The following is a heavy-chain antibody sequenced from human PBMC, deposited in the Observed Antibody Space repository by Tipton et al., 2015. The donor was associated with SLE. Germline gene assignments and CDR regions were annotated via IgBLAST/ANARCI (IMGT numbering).Heavy chain of an antibody. CDR1: GGSISSSSYY. CDR2: IYYSGST. J-gene: IGHJ1*01. V-gene: IGHV4-39*07. Sequence: LRLSCTVSGGSISSSSYYWGWIRQPPGKGLGWIGSIYYSGSTYYNPSLKSRVTISVDTSKNQFSLKLSSVTAADTAVYYCARDYYDSSGYYSKYFQHWGQGTLVTVSS. CDR3: ARDYYDSSGYYSKYFQH. D-gene: IGHD3-22*01.